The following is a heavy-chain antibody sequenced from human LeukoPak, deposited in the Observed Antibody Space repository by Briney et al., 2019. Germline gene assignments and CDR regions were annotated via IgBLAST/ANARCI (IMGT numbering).Heavy chain of an antibody. CDR1: GGSFSGYY. V-gene: IGHV4-34*01. J-gene: IGHJ5*02. CDR3: ASRLGANRKRGWFDP. CDR2: INHSGST. Sequence: SETLSLTCAVYGGSFSGYYWSWIRQPPGKGLEWIGEINHSGSTNYNPSLKSRVTISVDTSKNQFSLKLSSVTAADTAVYYCASRLGANRKRGWFDPWGQGTLVTVSS. D-gene: IGHD3-10*01.